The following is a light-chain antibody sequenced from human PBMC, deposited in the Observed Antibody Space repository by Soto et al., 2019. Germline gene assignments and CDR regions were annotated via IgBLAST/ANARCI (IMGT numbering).Light chain of an antibody. CDR2: KAS. CDR3: HQYSANWT. V-gene: IGKV1-5*03. Sequence: DIQMTQSPSTLSASVGDRVTITCRASQTIGTWLAWYQQKPGKAPNLLIYKASSLQRGVPSRLSGSGSGTEFTLTISSLQPDDFATYYCHQYSANWTFGQGTKVEIK. CDR1: QTIGTW. J-gene: IGKJ1*01.